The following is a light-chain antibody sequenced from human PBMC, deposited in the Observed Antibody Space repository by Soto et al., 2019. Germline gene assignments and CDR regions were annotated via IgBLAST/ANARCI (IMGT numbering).Light chain of an antibody. V-gene: IGKV1-5*03. Sequence: DIQMTQSPSTLSGSVGDRVTITCRASQTISSWLAWYQQKPGKAPKLLIYKASTLKSGVPSRFSGSGSGTECTLTISSRQPDDFATDYCQHYNSYSEAFGQGTKVELK. J-gene: IGKJ1*01. CDR3: QHYNSYSEA. CDR1: QTISSW. CDR2: KAS.